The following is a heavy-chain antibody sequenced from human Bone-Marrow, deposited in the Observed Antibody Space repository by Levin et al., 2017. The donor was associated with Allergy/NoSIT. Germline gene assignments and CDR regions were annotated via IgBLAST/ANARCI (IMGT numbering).Heavy chain of an antibody. V-gene: IGHV3-23*01. CDR1: GFAFNNYA. CDR2: VSGSGGSA. CDR3: AKGWLQFDFFDF. J-gene: IGHJ4*02. Sequence: GGSLRLSCAASGFAFNNYALSWVRQPPGKGLEWVATVSGSGGSAFYPDSMRGHFTIARDNSKNTLFLQSDSLRVEDTAVYYCAKGWLQFDFFDFWGQGALVTVSS. D-gene: IGHD5-24*01.